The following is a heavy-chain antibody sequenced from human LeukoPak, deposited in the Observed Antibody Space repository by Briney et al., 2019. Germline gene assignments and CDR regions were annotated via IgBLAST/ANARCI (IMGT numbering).Heavy chain of an antibody. D-gene: IGHD3-22*01. V-gene: IGHV4-61*10. CDR1: GGSISSGSYY. CDR3: ARDGDSSGYYVAHWYFDL. Sequence: SETLSLTCTVSGGSISSGSYYWSWIRQPAGKGLEWIGYIYYSGSTNYNPSLKSRVTISVDTSKNQFSLKLSSVTAADTAVYYCARDGDSSGYYVAHWYFDLWGRGTLVTVSS. J-gene: IGHJ2*01. CDR2: IYYSGST.